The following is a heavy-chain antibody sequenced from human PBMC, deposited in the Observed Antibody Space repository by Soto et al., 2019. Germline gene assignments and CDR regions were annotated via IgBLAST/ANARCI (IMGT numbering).Heavy chain of an antibody. V-gene: IGHV3-7*05. CDR3: ARHQGRYGMDV. CDR2: IKQDGSEK. J-gene: IGHJ6*02. Sequence: GGSLRLSCVAAEFTFSRDWMCWVRQAPGKGLEWVASIKQDGSEKYYVDSVKGRFTISRDNAKNSVYLQMNSLRAEDTAVFYCARHQGRYGMDVWGQGTTVTVSS. CDR1: EFTFSRDW.